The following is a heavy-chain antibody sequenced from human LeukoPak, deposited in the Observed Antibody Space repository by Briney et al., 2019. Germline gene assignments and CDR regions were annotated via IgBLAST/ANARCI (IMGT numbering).Heavy chain of an antibody. V-gene: IGHV3-74*01. J-gene: IGHJ4*02. CDR1: GLTLSSNW. CDR2: INTDGSRT. CDR3: ATYYDTSAYTFDC. D-gene: IGHD3-22*01. Sequence: PGGSLRLSCAASGLTLSSNWTHSVRQAPGKGLVWVSRINTDGSRTSYADSVKGRFTVSRDNAKNTLYLQMNSLTAEDTAVYYCATYYDTSAYTFDCRGQGTLVTVSS.